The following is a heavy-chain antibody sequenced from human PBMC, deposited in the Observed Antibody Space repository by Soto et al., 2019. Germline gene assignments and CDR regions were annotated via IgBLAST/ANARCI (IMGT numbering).Heavy chain of an antibody. Sequence: PSETLSLTCAVYGGSFSGYYWSWIRQPPGKGLEWIGEINHSGSTNYNPSLKSRVTISVDTSKNQFSLKLSSVTAADTAVYYCARAFDYYGSGSYDDSGWGQGTLV. CDR2: INHSGST. D-gene: IGHD3-10*01. V-gene: IGHV4-34*01. CDR3: ARAFDYYGSGSYDDSG. J-gene: IGHJ4*02. CDR1: GGSFSGYY.